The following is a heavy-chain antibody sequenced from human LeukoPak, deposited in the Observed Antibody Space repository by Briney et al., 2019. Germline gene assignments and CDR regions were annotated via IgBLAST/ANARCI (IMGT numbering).Heavy chain of an antibody. CDR1: GGPISRGDYY. CDR2: IYYSGST. Sequence: SVTLSLTCTVSGGPISRGDYYGSWIRQPPGKGLEWIGYIYYSGSTYYNPSLKSRVTISVDTSKNQFSLKLSSVTAADTAVYYCARGISMEVITPYYFDYWGQGTLVTVSS. D-gene: IGHD3-22*01. V-gene: IGHV4-30-4*08. CDR3: ARGISMEVITPYYFDY. J-gene: IGHJ4*02.